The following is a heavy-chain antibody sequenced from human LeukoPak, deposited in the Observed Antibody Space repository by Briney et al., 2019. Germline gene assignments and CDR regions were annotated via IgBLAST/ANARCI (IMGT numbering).Heavy chain of an antibody. Sequence: KASETLSLTCTVSGGSIRSSNYYWGWVRQPPGKGLEWIGEINHSGSTNYNPSLKSRVTISVDTSKNQFSLKLSSVTAADTAVYYCARASSGSYAFPFDYWGQGTLVTVSS. V-gene: IGHV4-39*07. CDR1: GGSIRSSNYY. CDR3: ARASSGSYAFPFDY. D-gene: IGHD1-26*01. J-gene: IGHJ4*02. CDR2: INHSGST.